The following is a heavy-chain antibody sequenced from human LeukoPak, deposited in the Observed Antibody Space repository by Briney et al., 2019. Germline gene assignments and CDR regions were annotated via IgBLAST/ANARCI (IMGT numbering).Heavy chain of an antibody. CDR1: GGTFSSYA. CDR2: IIPIFGTA. CDR3: ARADGTTGGAFDI. Sequence: GASVKVSCKASGGTFSSYAISWVRQAPGQGLEWMGGIIPIFGTANYAQKFQGRVTITTDESTSTAYMELSSPRSEDTAVYYCARADGTTGGAFDIWGQGTMVTVSS. J-gene: IGHJ3*02. D-gene: IGHD1-1*01. V-gene: IGHV1-69*05.